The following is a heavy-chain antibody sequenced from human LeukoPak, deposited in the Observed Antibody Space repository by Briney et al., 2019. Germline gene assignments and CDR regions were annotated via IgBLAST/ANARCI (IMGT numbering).Heavy chain of an antibody. J-gene: IGHJ4*02. CDR1: GGSISSSSYY. CDR3: ARALGGGDPFYFDY. V-gene: IGHV4-61*02. D-gene: IGHD2-21*02. Sequence: PSETLSLTCTVSGGSISSSSYYWGWIRQPAGKGLEWIGRIYTSGSTNYNPSLKSRVTMSVDTSKNQFSLKVTSATAADTAVYYCARALGGGDPFYFDYWGQGTLVTVSS. CDR2: IYTSGST.